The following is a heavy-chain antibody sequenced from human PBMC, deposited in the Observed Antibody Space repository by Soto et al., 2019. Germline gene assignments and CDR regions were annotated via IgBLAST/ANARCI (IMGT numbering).Heavy chain of an antibody. V-gene: IGHV3-7*05. Sequence: SLRLSCAASGFTFSSYWMSWVRQAPGKGLEWVANIKQDGSEKYYVDSVKGRFTISRDNAKNSLYLQMNSLRAEDTAVYYCARDLTIFGVVSLNPSGYWGQGTLVTVSS. J-gene: IGHJ4*02. CDR1: GFTFSSYW. D-gene: IGHD3-3*01. CDR3: ARDLTIFGVVSLNPSGY. CDR2: IKQDGSEK.